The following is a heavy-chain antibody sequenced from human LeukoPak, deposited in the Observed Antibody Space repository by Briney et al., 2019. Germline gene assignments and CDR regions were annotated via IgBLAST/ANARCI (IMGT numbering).Heavy chain of an antibody. J-gene: IGHJ6*02. V-gene: IGHV3-30*18. CDR2: ISYDGSNK. Sequence: PGRSLRLSCAASGFTFSSYGMHWVRQAPGKGLEWVAVISYDGSNKYYADSVKGRFTISRDNSKNTLYLQMNSLRAEDTAVYYCAESDGNYYYYYYGMDVWGQGTTVTVSS. CDR3: AESDGNYYYYYYGMDV. CDR1: GFTFSSYG. D-gene: IGHD4-23*01.